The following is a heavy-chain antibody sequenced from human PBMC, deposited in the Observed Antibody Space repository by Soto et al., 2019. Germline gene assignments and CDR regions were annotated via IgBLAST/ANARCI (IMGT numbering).Heavy chain of an antibody. D-gene: IGHD3-10*01. CDR3: ARWSYVRGVIIPMDV. J-gene: IGHJ6*03. V-gene: IGHV4-59*08. CDR2: IYYSGST. Sequence: SETLSLTCTVSGGSISSYYWSWIRQPPGKGLEWIGYIYYSGSTNYNPSLKSRVTISVDTSKNQFSLKLSSVTAADTAVYYCARWSYVRGVIIPMDVWGKGTTVTVSS. CDR1: GGSISSYY.